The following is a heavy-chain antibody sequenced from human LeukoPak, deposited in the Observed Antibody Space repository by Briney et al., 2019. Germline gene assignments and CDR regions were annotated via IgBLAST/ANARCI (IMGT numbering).Heavy chain of an antibody. D-gene: IGHD2-15*01. CDR1: GFTFTSSA. V-gene: IGHV1-58*01. J-gene: IGHJ3*02. CDR2: IVVGSGNT. Sequence: SVKVSCKASGFTFTSSAVQWVRQARGQRLEWIGWIVVGSGNTNYAQKFQERVTITRDMSASTAYMELSSLRSEDTAVYYCAADPLAADAFDIWGQGTMVTVSS. CDR3: AADPLAADAFDI.